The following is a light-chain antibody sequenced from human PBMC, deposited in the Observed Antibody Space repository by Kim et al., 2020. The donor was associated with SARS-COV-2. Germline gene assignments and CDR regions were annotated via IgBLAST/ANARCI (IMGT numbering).Light chain of an antibody. V-gene: IGKV1-39*01. CDR2: GAS. Sequence: DIQMTQSPSSLSASVGDRVTITCRASESISRYLNWYQQKPGKAPNVLIYGASSLQSGVPSRFSGSGSGRDFSLTINSLQPEDFASYYCQQRYSTPVAFVQGT. J-gene: IGKJ2*01. CDR1: ESISRY. CDR3: QQRYSTPVA.